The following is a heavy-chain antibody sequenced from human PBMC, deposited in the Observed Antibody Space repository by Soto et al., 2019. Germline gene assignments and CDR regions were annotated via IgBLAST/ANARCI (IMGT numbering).Heavy chain of an antibody. V-gene: IGHV1-18*01. D-gene: IGHD3-3*01. J-gene: IGHJ5*02. CDR3: ARVRFRGCGFWSGYGGWFDP. CDR2: ISAYNGNT. CDR1: GYTFTSNG. Sequence: ASVKVFCKASGYTFTSNGIRWVRQAPGQGLVWMGWISAYNGNTNYAQKLQGRVTMTTDTSTSTTYMELRSLRSDDAALYYCARVRFRGCGFWSGYGGWFDPWGQGTLVTVSS.